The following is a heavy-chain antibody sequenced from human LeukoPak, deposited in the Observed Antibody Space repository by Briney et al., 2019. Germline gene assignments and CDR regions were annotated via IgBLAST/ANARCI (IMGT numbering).Heavy chain of an antibody. J-gene: IGHJ4*02. D-gene: IGHD3-10*01. Sequence: PSETLSLTCTVSGGSISSYYWSWIRQPPGKGLEWIGYIYYSGSTNYNPSLKSRVTISVDTSKNQFSLKLSSVTAADTAVYYCARGLMVRGRGEGYWGQGTLVTVSS. V-gene: IGHV4-59*08. CDR3: ARGLMVRGRGEGY. CDR2: IYYSGST. CDR1: GGSISSYY.